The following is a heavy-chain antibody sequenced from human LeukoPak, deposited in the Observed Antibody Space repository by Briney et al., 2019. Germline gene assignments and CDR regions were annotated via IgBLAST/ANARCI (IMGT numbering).Heavy chain of an antibody. J-gene: IGHJ3*02. CDR1: GLNFSSSS. CDR2: ISRSIDTI. CDR3: ARDQRGVGATLRDDAFDI. Sequence: GGSLRLSCAASGLNFSSSSMNWVRQPPGRGLEWVSYISRSIDTIYYADSVEGRFTISRDNSENSLYLQMTSLRAEDTAVYYCARDQRGVGATLRDDAFDIWGQGTMVTVSS. V-gene: IGHV3-48*04. D-gene: IGHD1-26*01.